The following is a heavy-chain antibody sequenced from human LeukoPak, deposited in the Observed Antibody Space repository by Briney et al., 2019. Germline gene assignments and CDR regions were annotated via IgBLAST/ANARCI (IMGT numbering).Heavy chain of an antibody. J-gene: IGHJ4*02. D-gene: IGHD6-13*01. CDR2: MYHSGST. V-gene: IGHV4-38-2*02. CDR3: ARASSSSWDFDY. CDR1: GYSINSAYY. Sequence: PSETLSLTCTVSGYSINSAYYWGWIRQPPGKGLEWIGSMYHSGSTYYNPSLKSRVSISVDTSKNQFSLKLSSVTAADTAVYYCARASSSSWDFDYWGQGTLVTVSS.